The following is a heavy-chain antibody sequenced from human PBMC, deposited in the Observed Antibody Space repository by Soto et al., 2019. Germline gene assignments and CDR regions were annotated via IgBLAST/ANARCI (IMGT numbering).Heavy chain of an antibody. V-gene: IGHV1-46*01. D-gene: IGHD3-10*01. CDR2: INPSGGST. CDR1: GYTFTSYY. J-gene: IGHJ6*02. CDR3: AKTLLWFGELLYADYGIDV. Sequence: ASVKVSCKASGYTFTSYYMHWVRQAPGQGLEWMGIINPSGGSTSYAQKFQGRVTMTRDTSTSTVYMELSSLRSEDTAVYYCAKTLLWFGELLYADYGIDVWGQGTTVTVSS.